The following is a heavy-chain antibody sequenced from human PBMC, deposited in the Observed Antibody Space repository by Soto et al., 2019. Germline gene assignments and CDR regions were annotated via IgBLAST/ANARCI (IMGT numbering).Heavy chain of an antibody. D-gene: IGHD4-17*01. CDR3: ARDHPDYLDGMDV. CDR1: GGSISSGGYY. V-gene: IGHV4-31*03. CDR2: IYYSGST. Sequence: PPETLSLTCTVSGGSISSGGYYWSWIRQHPGKGLEWIGYIYYSGSTYYNPSLKSRVTISVDTSKNQFSLKLSSVTAADTAVYYCARDHPDYLDGMDVWGQGTTVTVSS. J-gene: IGHJ6*02.